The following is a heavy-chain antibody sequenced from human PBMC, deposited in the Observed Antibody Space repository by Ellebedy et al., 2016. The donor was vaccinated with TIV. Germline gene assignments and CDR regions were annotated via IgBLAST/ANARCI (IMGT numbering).Heavy chain of an antibody. V-gene: IGHV3-13*01. CDR2: IGAAGDT. D-gene: IGHD2-15*01. CDR1: GFSFTRYD. CDR3: ARSPGGGTDDY. J-gene: IGHJ4*02. Sequence: GESLKISXAASGFSFTRYDMHWVRQSAGKGLEWVSAIGAAGDTYYPGSVKGRFTISRDNAKNTVSLQMNSLRAEDTAVYYCARSPGGGTDDYWGQGTLVTVSS.